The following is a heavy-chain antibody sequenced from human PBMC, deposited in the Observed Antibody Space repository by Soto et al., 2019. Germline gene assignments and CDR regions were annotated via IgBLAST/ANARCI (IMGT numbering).Heavy chain of an antibody. J-gene: IGHJ4*02. Sequence: QVHLVQSGAEVKKPGASVKVSCKGSGYTFTSYGITWVRQAPGQGLEWVGWISAHNGNTDYAQKHQGRVTVTRDTSTSTAYRELRSLRSDDTAVYYCARGRYGDYWGQGALVTVSS. CDR2: ISAHNGNT. CDR1: GYTFTSYG. V-gene: IGHV1-18*01. CDR3: ARGRYGDY. D-gene: IGHD1-1*01.